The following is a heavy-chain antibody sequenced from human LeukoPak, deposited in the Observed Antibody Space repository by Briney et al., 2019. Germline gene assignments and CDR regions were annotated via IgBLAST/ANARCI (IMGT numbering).Heavy chain of an antibody. CDR1: GDSVSSNSAA. CDR3: ARAGATVTTFFDY. D-gene: IGHD4-17*01. Sequence: SQTLSLTCAISGDSVSSNSAAWTWIRQSPSRGLEWLGRTYYRSKWYNDYAVSVKSRITINPDTSKNQFSLQLNSVTPEDTAVYYCARAGATVTTFFDYWGQGTLVTVSS. V-gene: IGHV6-1*01. J-gene: IGHJ4*02. CDR2: TYYRSKWYN.